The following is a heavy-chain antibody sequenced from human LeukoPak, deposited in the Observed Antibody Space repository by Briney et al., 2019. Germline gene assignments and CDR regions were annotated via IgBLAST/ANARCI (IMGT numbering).Heavy chain of an antibody. CDR3: ARGECSSTSCFRSEFDP. D-gene: IGHD2-2*01. V-gene: IGHV1-18*01. Sequence: GASVKVSCKASGYTFTSYGISWVRQAPGQGLEWMGWITAYNGNTNYAQKLQGRVTMTTDTSTSTAYMELRSLRSDDTAVYYCARGECSSTSCFRSEFDPWGQGTLVTVSS. CDR2: ITAYNGNT. CDR1: GYTFTSYG. J-gene: IGHJ5*02.